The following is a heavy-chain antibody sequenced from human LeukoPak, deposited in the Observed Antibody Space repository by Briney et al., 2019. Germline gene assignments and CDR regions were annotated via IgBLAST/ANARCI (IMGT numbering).Heavy chain of an antibody. CDR1: GGTFSSYA. V-gene: IGHV1-69*13. D-gene: IGHD5-12*01. J-gene: IGHJ5*02. CDR3: ARVGDSGYDRWFDP. Sequence: SVKVSCKASGGTFSSYAISWVRQAPGQGLEWMGWIIPIFGTANYAQKFQGRVTITADESTSTAYMELSSLRSEDTAVYYCARVGDSGYDRWFDPWGQGTLVTVSS. CDR2: IIPIFGTA.